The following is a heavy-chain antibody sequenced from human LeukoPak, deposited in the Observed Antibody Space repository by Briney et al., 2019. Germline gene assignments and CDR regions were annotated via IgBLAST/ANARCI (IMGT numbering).Heavy chain of an antibody. CDR3: AKDWEGDYGVDY. CDR2: ISNDGTTI. Sequence: GGSLRLSCVASGFTFSDHYMSWIRQAPGKGLEWLSYISNDGTTIYYADSVKGRFTISRDNSKNTLYLQMNSLRAEDTAVYYCAKDWEGDYGVDYWGQGTLVTVSS. V-gene: IGHV3-11*04. CDR1: GFTFSDHY. J-gene: IGHJ4*02. D-gene: IGHD4-17*01.